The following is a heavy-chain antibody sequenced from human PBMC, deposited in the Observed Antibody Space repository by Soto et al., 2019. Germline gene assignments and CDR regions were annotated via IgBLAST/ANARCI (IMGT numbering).Heavy chain of an antibody. CDR2: IYYSGST. V-gene: IGHV4-39*01. J-gene: IGHJ4*02. CDR1: GGSISSSSYY. CDR3: ASRVYDSSGYRPG. Sequence: SETQSLTYTVAGGSISSSSYYWGWNRQPPGKGLEWIGSIYYSGSTYYNPSLKSRVTISVDTSKNQFSLKLSSVTAADTVVFYCASRVYDSSGYRPGWGQGTLVTVSS. D-gene: IGHD3-22*01.